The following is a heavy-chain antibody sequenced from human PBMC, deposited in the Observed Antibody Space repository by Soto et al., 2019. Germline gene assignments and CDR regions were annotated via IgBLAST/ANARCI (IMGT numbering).Heavy chain of an antibody. D-gene: IGHD1-7*01. CDR3: ARDSGLRKTELGFDY. J-gene: IGHJ4*02. Sequence: GGSLRRSCAASGCTCSSYRMNWVRQAPGKGLEWVSYISSSSTIYYADSVKGRFTISRDNAKNSLYLQMNSLRDEDTAVYYCARDSGLRKTELGFDYWGQGTLVTVSS. V-gene: IGHV3-48*02. CDR1: GCTCSSYR. CDR2: ISSSSTI.